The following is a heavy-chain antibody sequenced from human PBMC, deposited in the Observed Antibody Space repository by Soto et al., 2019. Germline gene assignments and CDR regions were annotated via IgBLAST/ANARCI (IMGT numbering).Heavy chain of an antibody. CDR3: ARHLPYCGGDCYSLDY. J-gene: IGHJ4*02. D-gene: IGHD2-21*02. V-gene: IGHV4-59*08. Sequence: SETLSLTCTISGSSISSYYWSWIRQPPGKGLECIGYIYYSASTNYSPSLKSRVTISVDTSKNQFSLNLSSVTAADTAVYYCARHLPYCGGDCYSLDYWGQGTLVTVS. CDR2: IYYSAST. CDR1: GSSISSYY.